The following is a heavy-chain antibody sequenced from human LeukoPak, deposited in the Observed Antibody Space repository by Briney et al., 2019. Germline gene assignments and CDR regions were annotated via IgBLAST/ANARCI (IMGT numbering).Heavy chain of an antibody. CDR3: ATYRQIQVPFEF. CDR2: IFPSSAEI. V-gene: IGHV3-23*01. D-gene: IGHD5-18*01. J-gene: IGHJ4*02. CDR1: AFTCSSYW. Sequence: GGSLRLSCAASAFTCSSYWMSWLRQAPGKGREGVSTIFPSSAEIHYADSVKGRFTIARDNSRSTLSLQMDSLRAEDTATYYCATYRQIQVPFEFWGQGTLVTVSS.